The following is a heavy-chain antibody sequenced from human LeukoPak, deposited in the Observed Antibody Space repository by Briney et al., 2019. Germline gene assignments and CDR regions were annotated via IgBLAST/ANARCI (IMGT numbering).Heavy chain of an antibody. J-gene: IGHJ6*02. CDR1: GGTFSSYA. Sequence: ASVKVSCKASGGTFSSYAISWVRQAPGQGLEWMGRIIPILGIANYAQKFQGRVTITADKSTSTAYMELSSLRSEDTAVYYCARYIVVVPAAIEDYGMDVWGQGTTVTVSS. D-gene: IGHD2-2*02. V-gene: IGHV1-69*04. CDR3: ARYIVVVPAAIEDYGMDV. CDR2: IIPILGIA.